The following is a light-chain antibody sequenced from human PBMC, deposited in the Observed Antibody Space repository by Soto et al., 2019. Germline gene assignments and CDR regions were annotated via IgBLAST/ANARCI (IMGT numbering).Light chain of an antibody. CDR2: LGS. Sequence: DIVMTQSPLSLPVTPGEPASISCRSSQSLLNSNGFNCLEWYLQKPGQSPQLLIYLGSNRASAVPDRFSGSGSGRDFTLKISRVEAEDIGVYYCMQSLQTPLTFGQGTKVEIK. J-gene: IGKJ1*01. CDR1: QSLLNSNGFNC. CDR3: MQSLQTPLT. V-gene: IGKV2-28*01.